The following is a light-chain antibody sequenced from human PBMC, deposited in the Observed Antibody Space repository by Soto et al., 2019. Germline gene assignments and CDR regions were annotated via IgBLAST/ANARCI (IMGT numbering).Light chain of an antibody. V-gene: IGKV3-15*01. CDR3: QQYNNWPT. CDR2: GAT. CDR1: QIVSSY. J-gene: IGKJ1*01. Sequence: EIVLTQSPATLSLSPGERATISCRASQIVSSYSGWYQQKPDQAPRLLIDGATTRATGIPARFSGSGSGTEFTLTISSLQAEDFAVYCCQQYNNWPTFGQGTKVDIK.